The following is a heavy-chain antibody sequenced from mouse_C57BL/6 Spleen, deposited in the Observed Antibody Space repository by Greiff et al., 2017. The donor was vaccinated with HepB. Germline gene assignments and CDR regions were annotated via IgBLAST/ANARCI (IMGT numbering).Heavy chain of an antibody. CDR1: GFNIKDDY. V-gene: IGHV14-4*01. Sequence: LVESGAELVRPGASVKLSCTASGFNIKDDYMHWVKQRPEQGLEWIGWIDPENGDTEYASKFQGKATITADTSSNTAYLQLSSLTSEDTAVYYCTNGNYGGNYFDYWGQGTTLTVSS. J-gene: IGHJ2*01. CDR3: TNGNYGGNYFDY. D-gene: IGHD2-1*01. CDR2: IDPENGDT.